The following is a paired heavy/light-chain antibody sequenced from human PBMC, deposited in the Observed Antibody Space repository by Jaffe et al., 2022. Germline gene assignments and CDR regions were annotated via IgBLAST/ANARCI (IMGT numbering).Light chain of an antibody. CDR1: QGIYTN. J-gene: IGKJ4*01. Sequence: AIQLTQSPSSLSASVGDRVAITCRASQGIYTNLAWYQQKPGKAPRLLISLASTLASGVPSRFSGTGSGTDFTLTISSLQPDDFATYYCQHFYSYPLTFGGGTKVQIK. V-gene: IGKV1-13*02. CDR3: QHFYSYPLT. CDR2: LAS.
Heavy chain of an antibody. Sequence: EVQLVESGGGLVQPGGSLRLSCAASGFTFSSSWMTWVRQAPGKGLEWVANISPDGTGDYYLQSVRGRFTISRDNANNSTFLQMNSLRAEDTAVYFCARVERWLQWGSWGQGTLVTVSS. CDR2: ISPDGTGD. J-gene: IGHJ1*01. D-gene: IGHD2-2*01. V-gene: IGHV3-7*04. CDR1: GFTFSSSW. CDR3: ARVERWLQWGS.